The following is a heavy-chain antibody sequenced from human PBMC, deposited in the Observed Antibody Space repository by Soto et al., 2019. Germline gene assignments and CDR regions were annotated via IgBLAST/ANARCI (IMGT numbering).Heavy chain of an antibody. CDR1: GGSFSGYY. CDR2: INHSGST. D-gene: IGHD1-26*01. J-gene: IGHJ6*02. CDR3: ARFEWELQGGYYYYYGMDV. Sequence: SETLSLTCAVYGGSFSGYYWSWIRQPPGKGLEWIGEINHSGSTNYNPSLKSRVTISVDTSKNQFSLKLSSVTAADTAVYYCARFEWELQGGYYYYYGMDVWGQGTTVTVSS. V-gene: IGHV4-34*01.